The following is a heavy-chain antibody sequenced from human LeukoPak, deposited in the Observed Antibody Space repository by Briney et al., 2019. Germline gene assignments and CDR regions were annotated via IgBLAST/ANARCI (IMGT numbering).Heavy chain of an antibody. D-gene: IGHD6-6*01. CDR2: ISGSGGST. J-gene: IGHJ4*02. CDR3: AKSLAPRESRSSSIRYFDY. V-gene: IGHV3-23*01. Sequence: GGSLRLSCAASGFTFSSYAMSWVRQAPGKGLEWVSAISGSGGSTYYADSVKGRFTISRDNSKHTLYLQMNSLRAEDMAVYYCAKSLAPRESRSSSIRYFDYWGQGTLVTVSS. CDR1: GFTFSSYA.